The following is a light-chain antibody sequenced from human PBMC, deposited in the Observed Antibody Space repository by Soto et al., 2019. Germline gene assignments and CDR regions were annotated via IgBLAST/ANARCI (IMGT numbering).Light chain of an antibody. CDR3: QQYGGSPTWT. CDR2: GTS. CDR1: QTVSSSY. V-gene: IGKV3-20*01. Sequence: ETVLTQSPATLSLSPGERATLSCRTSQTVSSSYFAWYQQKPGQAPRLLIHGTSTRATGIPNRFSGSGSGTDFTLTISGLEAEDVAVYYCQQYGGSPTWTFGQGTKVEIK. J-gene: IGKJ1*01.